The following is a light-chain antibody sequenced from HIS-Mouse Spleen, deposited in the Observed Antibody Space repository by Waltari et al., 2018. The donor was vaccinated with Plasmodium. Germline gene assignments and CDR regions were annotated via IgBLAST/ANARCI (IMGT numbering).Light chain of an antibody. Sequence: AIQLTQSPSSLSASVGDRVTITCRASQGISSALAWDQQKPGKAPKLLIYDASSLESGVPSRFSGSGSGTDFTLTISSLQPEDVATYYCQQFNSYPLTFGGGTKVEIK. V-gene: IGKV1-13*02. CDR2: DAS. J-gene: IGKJ4*01. CDR3: QQFNSYPLT. CDR1: QGISSA.